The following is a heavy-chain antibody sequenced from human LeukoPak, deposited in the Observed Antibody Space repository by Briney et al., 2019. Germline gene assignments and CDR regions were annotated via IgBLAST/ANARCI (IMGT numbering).Heavy chain of an antibody. CDR1: GVSISPYY. CDR3: ARLSAAVHLGAFDL. CDR2: IHTSGSN. V-gene: IGHV4-4*09. J-gene: IGHJ3*01. Sequence: PSETLSLTCAVSGVSISPYYWAWIRQPPGKGLEWIGYIHTSGSNNQYPSLKSRVTISVDKSKNHFSLRLTSVTAADTAVYYCARLSAAVHLGAFDLWGQGAMVTVSS. D-gene: IGHD3-3*01.